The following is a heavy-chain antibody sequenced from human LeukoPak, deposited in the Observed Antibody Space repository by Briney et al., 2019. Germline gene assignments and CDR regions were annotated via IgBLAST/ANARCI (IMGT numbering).Heavy chain of an antibody. Sequence: ETLSLTCAVYGGSFSDYYWSWIRQAPGKGLEWVSFIYSDNTHYSDSVKGRFTTSRDNSKNTLYLQMNSLRAEDTAVYYCARRAGAYSHPYDYWGQGTLVTVSS. CDR1: GGSFSDYY. J-gene: IGHJ4*02. CDR2: IYSDNT. D-gene: IGHD4/OR15-4a*01. V-gene: IGHV3-53*01. CDR3: ARRAGAYSHPYDY.